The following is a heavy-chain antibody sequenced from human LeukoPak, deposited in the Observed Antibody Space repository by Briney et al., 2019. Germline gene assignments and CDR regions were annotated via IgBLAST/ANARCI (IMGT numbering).Heavy chain of an antibody. CDR1: GFTFSSYA. V-gene: IGHV3-23*01. CDR2: ISGSGGST. D-gene: IGHD3-22*01. J-gene: IGHJ4*02. Sequence: GGSLRLFCAASGFTFSSYAMSWVRQAPGKGLEWVSAISGSGGSTYYADSVKGRFTISRDNSKNTLYLQMNSLRAADTPVYYCAKPRLPNYYDSSGYYLIGDYWGQGTLVTVSS. CDR3: AKPRLPNYYDSSGYYLIGDY.